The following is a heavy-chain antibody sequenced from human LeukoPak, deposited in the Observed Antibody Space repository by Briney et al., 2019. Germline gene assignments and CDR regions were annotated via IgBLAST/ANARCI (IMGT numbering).Heavy chain of an antibody. D-gene: IGHD3/OR15-3a*01. CDR3: ARTAGWTGPDY. V-gene: IGHV3-30*04. CDR2: ISYDGSQK. J-gene: IGHJ4*03. Sequence: PGRSLRLSFAASGFTFSSYAMHWVRQAPGKGLEWVAVISYDGSQKYYADSVKGRFTISRETSKSMLFLQMNSLRTEDTAVYYCARTAGWTGPDYWGHGTLVIVSS. CDR1: GFTFSSYA.